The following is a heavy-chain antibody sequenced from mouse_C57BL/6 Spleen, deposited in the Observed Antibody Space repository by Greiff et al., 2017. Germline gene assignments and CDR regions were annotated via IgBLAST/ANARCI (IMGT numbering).Heavy chain of an antibody. Sequence: QVTLKESGPGILQPSQTLSLTCSFSGFSLSTFCMGVSWIRQPSGKDLEWLEHIYWDDDKHYNPSLKSPLRISKDTSNNQVFLKITTVDTVDTATYYCARRADWGQGTTLTVSS. CDR3: ARRAD. CDR2: IYWDDDK. J-gene: IGHJ2*01. CDR1: GFSLSTFCMG. V-gene: IGHV8-6*01.